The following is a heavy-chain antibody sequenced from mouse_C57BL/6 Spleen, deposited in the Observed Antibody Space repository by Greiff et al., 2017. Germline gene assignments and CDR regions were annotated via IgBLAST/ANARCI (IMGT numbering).Heavy chain of an antibody. J-gene: IGHJ1*03. Sequence: VQLQQSVAELVRPGASVKLSCTASGFNIKNTYMHWVKQRPEQGLEWIGRIDPANGNTKYAPKFQGKATITADTSSNTAYLQLSSLTSEEPAIYYCARSITTVVAKGWYFDVWGTGTTVTVSS. CDR3: ARSITTVVAKGWYFDV. CDR2: IDPANGNT. V-gene: IGHV14-3*01. D-gene: IGHD1-1*01. CDR1: GFNIKNTY.